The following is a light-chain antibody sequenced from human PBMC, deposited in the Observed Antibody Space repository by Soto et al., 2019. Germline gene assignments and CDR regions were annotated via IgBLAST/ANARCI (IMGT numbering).Light chain of an antibody. CDR1: ESVSNIY. V-gene: IGKV3-20*01. Sequence: ENVLTQSPGTLSLSPGERATLSCRASESVSNIYVAWYQQKPGQAPRLLIYGASTRATGIPDRFSGSGSGTDFTLTIDRLEPEDFAVYYCQQSGNSPPTFGQGTKVDIK. CDR2: GAS. J-gene: IGKJ1*01. CDR3: QQSGNSPPT.